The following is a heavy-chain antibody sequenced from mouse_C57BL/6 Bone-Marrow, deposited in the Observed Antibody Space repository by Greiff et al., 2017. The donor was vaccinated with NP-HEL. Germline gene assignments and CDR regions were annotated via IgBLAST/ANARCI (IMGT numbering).Heavy chain of an antibody. D-gene: IGHD1-1*01. CDR1: GYSITSGYY. CDR3: ARGGYGSSPYWYFDV. Sequence: VQLKESGPGLVKPSQSLSLTCSVTGYSITSGYYWNWIRQFPGNKLEWMGYISYDGSNNYNPSLKNRISITRDTSKNQFFLKLNSVTTEDTATYYCARGGYGSSPYWYFDVWGTGTTVTVSS. J-gene: IGHJ1*03. CDR2: ISYDGSN. V-gene: IGHV3-6*01.